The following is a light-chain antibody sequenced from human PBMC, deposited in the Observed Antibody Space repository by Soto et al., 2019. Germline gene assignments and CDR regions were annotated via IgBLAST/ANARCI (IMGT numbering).Light chain of an antibody. CDR2: KAS. V-gene: IGKV1-5*03. CDR1: QSISSW. Sequence: DIQMTQSPSTLSASVGDRVTITCRASQSISSWLAWYQQKPGKAPKLLIYKASSLESGVPSRFSGSGSGTEFTLTISRLQPDDFATYYCQQYKSYPRTVGQGTKVDIK. J-gene: IGKJ1*01. CDR3: QQYKSYPRT.